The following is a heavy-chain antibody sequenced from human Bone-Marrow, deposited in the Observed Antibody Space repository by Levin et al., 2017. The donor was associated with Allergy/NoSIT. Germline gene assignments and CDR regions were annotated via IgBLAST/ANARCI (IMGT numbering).Heavy chain of an antibody. D-gene: IGHD3-10*01. CDR3: AKGGDMDV. J-gene: IGHJ6*02. CDR2: ITSDGSSK. V-gene: IGHV3-30*18. CDR1: GFSFSTYG. Sequence: GESLKISCAASGFSFSTYGIHWVRQAPGKGLEWVALITSDGSSKFFADSVKGRFTISRDNSKNTLHLQMNSLRPEDTAFYYCAKGGDMDVWGQGTTVTVSS.